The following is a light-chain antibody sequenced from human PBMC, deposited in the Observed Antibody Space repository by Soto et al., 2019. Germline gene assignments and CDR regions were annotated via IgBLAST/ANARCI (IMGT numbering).Light chain of an antibody. J-gene: IGKJ1*01. CDR1: QSVTNKY. CDR3: QQYGSSPGT. V-gene: IGKV3-20*01. Sequence: EIVLTQSPGTLSLSPGERATLSCRASQSVTNKYLAWYQQKPGQAPRLLIHGASSRATGIPDRFSGSGSGTDFTLTISRLEPEDFAVYYCQQYGSSPGTFGQGTKVEIK. CDR2: GAS.